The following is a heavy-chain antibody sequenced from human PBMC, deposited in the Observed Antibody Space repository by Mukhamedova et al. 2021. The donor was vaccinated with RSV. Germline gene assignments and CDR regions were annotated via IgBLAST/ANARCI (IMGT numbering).Heavy chain of an antibody. CDR3: ARGLGWFSYFDY. CDR2: VYYSGST. Sequence: EWIGYVYYSGSTKYNPSLKSRVTISVDTSKNQFSLKLSSVTAADTAVYYCARGLGWFSYFDYWVQGTPVTVSS. D-gene: IGHD3/OR15-3a*01. V-gene: IGHV4-59*09. J-gene: IGHJ4*02.